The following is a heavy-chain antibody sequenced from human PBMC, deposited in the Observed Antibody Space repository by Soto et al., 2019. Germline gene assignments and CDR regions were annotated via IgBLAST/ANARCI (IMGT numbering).Heavy chain of an antibody. J-gene: IGHJ5*02. CDR2: TYNRGNT. CDR1: DDSIHKGGYH. Sequence: QLQLQESGPQLVKPSQAVSLTCSVSDDSIHKGGYHWTWIRQSRGGTLEWIGYTYNRGNTKYNPSLEGRVTISDDRSKNQFSLRLSPATAADTAVYYCAREQSISWLNNWFDPWGPGILVIVSA. D-gene: IGHD6-13*01. CDR3: AREQSISWLNNWFDP. V-gene: IGHV4-31*03.